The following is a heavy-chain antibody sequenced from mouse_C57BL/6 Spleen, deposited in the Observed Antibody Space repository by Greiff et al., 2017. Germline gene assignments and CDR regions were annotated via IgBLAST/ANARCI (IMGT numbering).Heavy chain of an antibody. CDR1: GYAFSSSW. Sequence: VQLQQSGPELVKPGASVKISCKASGYAFSSSWMNWVKQRPGKGLEWIGRIYPGDGDTNYNGKFKGKATLTADKSSSTAYMQLSSLTSEDSAVYFCARSHDGYPYYYAMDYWGQGTSVTVSS. D-gene: IGHD2-3*01. CDR2: IYPGDGDT. J-gene: IGHJ4*01. V-gene: IGHV1-82*01. CDR3: ARSHDGYPYYYAMDY.